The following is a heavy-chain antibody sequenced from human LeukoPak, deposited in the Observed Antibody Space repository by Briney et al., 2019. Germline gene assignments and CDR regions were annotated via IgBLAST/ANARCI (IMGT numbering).Heavy chain of an antibody. D-gene: IGHD3-10*01. V-gene: IGHV4-59*08. Sequence: PSETLSLTCTVSGGSISSYYWSWIRQPPGKGLEWIGYIYYSGSTNYNPSLKSRVTISVDTSKNQFSLKLSSVTAADTAVYYCARHLGGFGDSTNFDYWGQGTLVTVSS. CDR3: ARHLGGFGDSTNFDY. CDR1: GGSISSYY. J-gene: IGHJ4*02. CDR2: IYYSGST.